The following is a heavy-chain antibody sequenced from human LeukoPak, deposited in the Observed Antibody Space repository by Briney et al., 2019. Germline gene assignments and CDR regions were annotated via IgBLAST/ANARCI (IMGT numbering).Heavy chain of an antibody. CDR1: GGTFSSYA. CDR3: ARGRRNYYGSGNLYGMDV. Sequence: SVKVSCKASGGTFSSYAISWVRQAPGQGLEWMGGIIPIFGTANYAQKFQGRVTITADESTSTAYMELSSLRSEDTAVYYCARGRRNYYGSGNLYGMDVWGKGTTVTVSS. CDR2: IIPIFGTA. D-gene: IGHD3-10*01. V-gene: IGHV1-69*13. J-gene: IGHJ6*04.